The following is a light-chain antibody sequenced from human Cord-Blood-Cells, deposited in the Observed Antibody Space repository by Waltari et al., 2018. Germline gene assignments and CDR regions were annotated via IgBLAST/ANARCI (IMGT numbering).Light chain of an antibody. CDR2: DDS. J-gene: IGKJ2*01. CDR3: QLHNSYSYT. Sequence: DIQMTQSPYTLSASVGERVTITCRDSQSISSGLAWYQLKPGKDPKFLIYDDSSLESGVTSRLSGSRSGTEFTRTIRSLQPDVFSTYSCQLHNSYSYTFGQGTKMELK. CDR1: QSISSG. V-gene: IGKV1-5*01.